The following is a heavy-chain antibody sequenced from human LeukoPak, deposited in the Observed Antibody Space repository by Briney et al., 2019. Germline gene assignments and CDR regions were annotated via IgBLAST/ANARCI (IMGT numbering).Heavy chain of an antibody. Sequence: GGSLRLSCVASEYDFRAYTFTWVRQAPGKGLEYVSSISKSSALKYYSESVRGRFTISRDNAENSLYLDMSNLGTEDTAVYFCVRGDNRDQWGQGTLVTVSS. CDR1: EYDFRAYT. V-gene: IGHV3-21*01. D-gene: IGHD2-2*01. CDR3: VRGDNRDQ. CDR2: ISKSSALK. J-gene: IGHJ4*02.